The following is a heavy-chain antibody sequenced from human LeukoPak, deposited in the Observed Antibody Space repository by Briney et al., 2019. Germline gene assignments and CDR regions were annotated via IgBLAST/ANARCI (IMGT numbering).Heavy chain of an antibody. CDR2: VRSRAYGGTT. D-gene: IGHD4-23*01. Sequence: GGSLRLSCAASGFTFSSYAMSWVRQAPGKGLEWVGFVRSRAYGGTTQYAASVKGRFTISRDDSKSIAYLQMNSLKTEDTAVYYCTRSRYGGNSRVDYWGQGTLVTVSS. CDR3: TRSRYGGNSRVDY. J-gene: IGHJ4*02. CDR1: GFTFSSYA. V-gene: IGHV3-49*04.